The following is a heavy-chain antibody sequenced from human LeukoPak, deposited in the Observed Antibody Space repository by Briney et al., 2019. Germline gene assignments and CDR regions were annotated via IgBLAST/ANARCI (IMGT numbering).Heavy chain of an antibody. V-gene: IGHV3-23*01. CDR3: TTGYSGSFAVRRSNYYYYMDV. J-gene: IGHJ6*03. D-gene: IGHD1-26*01. CDR1: GFTFSGSA. Sequence: GGSLRLSCAASGFTFSGSAMSWVRQAPGKGLEWVSAISGNGAATFYADSVKGRFTISRDNSKNTLYLQMNSLKTEDTAVYYCTTGYSGSFAVRRSNYYYYMDVWGKGTTVTVSS. CDR2: ISGNGAAT.